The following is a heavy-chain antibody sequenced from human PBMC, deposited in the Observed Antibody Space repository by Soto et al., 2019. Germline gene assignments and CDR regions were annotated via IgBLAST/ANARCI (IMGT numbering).Heavy chain of an antibody. CDR2: IYYSGST. CDR1: GGSISSYY. J-gene: IGHJ6*03. D-gene: IGHD2-2*01. Sequence: SETLSLTCTVSGGSISSYYWSWIRQPPGKGLEWIGYIYYSGSTNYNPSLKSRVTISVDTSKNQFSLKLSSVTAADTAVYYCARGQYCSSTSCYYYYYMDVWGKGTTVTVSS. CDR3: ARGQYCSSTSCYYYYYMDV. V-gene: IGHV4-59*01.